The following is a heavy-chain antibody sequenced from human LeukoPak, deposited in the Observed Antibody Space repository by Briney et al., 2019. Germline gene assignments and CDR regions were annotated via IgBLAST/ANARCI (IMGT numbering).Heavy chain of an antibody. V-gene: IGHV3-48*04. Sequence: GGSLRLSCAASGFTFSSYSMNWVRQAPGKGLEWVSYISTSSSIIYYADSVKGRFTISRDNAKNSLYLQMNSLRAEDTAVYYCARRAPRGFLDYWGQGTLVTVSS. CDR1: GFTFSSYS. CDR3: ARRAPRGFLDY. CDR2: ISTSSSII. D-gene: IGHD3-10*01. J-gene: IGHJ4*02.